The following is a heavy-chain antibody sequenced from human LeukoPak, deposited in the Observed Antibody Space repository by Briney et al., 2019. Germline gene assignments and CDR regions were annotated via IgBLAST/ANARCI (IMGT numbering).Heavy chain of an antibody. CDR3: ARGGGAYCGDDCYRNFDY. CDR1: GLTFSSDY. Sequence: PGGSLRLSCAASGLTFSSDYMSWVRQAPGKGLEWVSVIYSGGSTYYADSVKGRFTISRDNSKNTLSLQMNSLRIEDTAVYYCARGGGAYCGDDCYRNFDYWGQRTLVTVSS. CDR2: IYSGGST. D-gene: IGHD2-21*02. V-gene: IGHV3-66*02. J-gene: IGHJ4*02.